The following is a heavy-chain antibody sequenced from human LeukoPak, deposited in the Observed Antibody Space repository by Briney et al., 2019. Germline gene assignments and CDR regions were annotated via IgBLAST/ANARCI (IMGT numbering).Heavy chain of an antibody. J-gene: IGHJ4*02. CDR3: ARKIWSGPPSYFDY. Sequence: SETLSLTWTVSSRSLSSSSYDWGWILQHPGNGLEWVGRIYYSRRTYHNLSRKSRVTISADTSKNQFSLKLSSVTAADTAVYYCARKIWSGPPSYFDYWGQGTLVTVSS. CDR2: IYYSRRT. V-gene: IGHV4-39*07. D-gene: IGHD3-3*01. CDR1: SRSLSSSSYD.